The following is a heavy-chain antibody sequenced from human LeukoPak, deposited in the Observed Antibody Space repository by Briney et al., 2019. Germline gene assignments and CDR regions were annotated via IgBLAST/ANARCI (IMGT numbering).Heavy chain of an antibody. CDR1: GGTFSTYA. CDR2: IIPIFGTA. V-gene: IGHV1-69*05. J-gene: IGHJ4*02. D-gene: IGHD2-2*01. CDR3: GIYCSSTSCTKGFDY. Sequence: SVKVSCKASGGTFSTYAIDWVRQAPGQGLEWMGGIIPIFGTANYAQKFQGRVTITTDESTSTAYMELSSLRSEDTAVYYCGIYCSSTSCTKGFDYWGQGTLVPVTS.